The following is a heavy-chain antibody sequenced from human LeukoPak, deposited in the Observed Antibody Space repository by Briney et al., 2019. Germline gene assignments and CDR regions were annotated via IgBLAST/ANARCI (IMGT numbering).Heavy chain of an antibody. CDR1: GFTFNTYN. CDR2: ITSSSSYI. J-gene: IGHJ4*02. V-gene: IGHV3-21*01. Sequence: PGESLRLSCAASGFTFNTYNMNWVRQAPGKGLEWVSSITSSSSYIYYADSVKGRFTISRDNAKNSLYLQMNSLRAEDTAVYYCARAANDGYNTILDYWGQGTLVTVSS. D-gene: IGHD5-24*01. CDR3: ARAANDGYNTILDY.